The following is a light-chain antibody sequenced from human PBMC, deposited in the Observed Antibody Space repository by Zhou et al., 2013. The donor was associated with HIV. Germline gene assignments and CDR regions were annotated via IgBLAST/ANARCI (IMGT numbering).Light chain of an antibody. CDR3: QQYDNLLALT. V-gene: IGKV1-33*01. J-gene: IGKJ4*01. Sequence: DIQMTQSPSSLSASVGDRVTITCQASQAISNSLNWYQQKPGKAPKVLIYDASNLATGVPSRFSGGGSGTHFTFTISSLQPEDVATYYCQQYDNLLALTFGGGTKVEIK. CDR2: DAS. CDR1: QAISNS.